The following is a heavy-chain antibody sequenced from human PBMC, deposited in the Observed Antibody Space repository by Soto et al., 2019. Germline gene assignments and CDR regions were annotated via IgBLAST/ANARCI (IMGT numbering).Heavy chain of an antibody. CDR1: GYTFTSYG. CDR2: ISAYNGNT. V-gene: IGHV1-18*04. Sequence: QVQLVQSGAEVKKPGASVRVSCKASGYTFTSYGVSWVRQAPGQGLEWMGWISAYNGNTKYAQKLQGRLTMTTDTSTSTAYMELRSLRSDDTAMYYCVRDPALDVDTAQKFDYWGQGTLVTVSS. D-gene: IGHD5-18*01. J-gene: IGHJ4*02. CDR3: VRDPALDVDTAQKFDY.